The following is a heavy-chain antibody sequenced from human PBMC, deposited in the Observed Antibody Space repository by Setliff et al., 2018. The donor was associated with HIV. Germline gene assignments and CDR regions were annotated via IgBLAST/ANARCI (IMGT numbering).Heavy chain of an antibody. J-gene: IGHJ4*02. V-gene: IGHV4-61*08. Sequence: SETLSLTCTVSGGSISSGGYYWSWIRQHPGKGLEWIGYIYYSGSTYYNPSLRSRVTISVDTSKSQFSLNLRSVTAADTAVYYCAGADYSDTSGYYSNFDYWGQGTLVTVSS. CDR1: GGSISSGGYY. D-gene: IGHD3-22*01. CDR3: AGADYSDTSGYYSNFDY. CDR2: IYYSGST.